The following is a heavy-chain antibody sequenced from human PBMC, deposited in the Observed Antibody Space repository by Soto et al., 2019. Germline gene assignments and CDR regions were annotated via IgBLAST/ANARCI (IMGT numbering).Heavy chain of an antibody. Sequence: TLSLTCTASGGSIRSGSHYWSWIRQHPGKGLEWIGYIYYSGSTYYNPSLKSRITISISTSKNQFSLKLTSVTAADTAVYYCAREGGDGIDYWGQGTLVTVSS. V-gene: IGHV4-31*03. CDR2: IYYSGST. J-gene: IGHJ4*02. CDR1: GGSIRSGSHY. CDR3: AREGGDGIDY. D-gene: IGHD3-16*01.